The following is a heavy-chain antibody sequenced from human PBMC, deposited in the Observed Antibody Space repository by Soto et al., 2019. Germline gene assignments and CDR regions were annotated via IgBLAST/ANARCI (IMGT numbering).Heavy chain of an antibody. V-gene: IGHV3-13*01. CDR1: GFTFSSYD. D-gene: IGHD6-13*01. Sequence: PGGSLRLSCAASGFTFSSYDMHWVRQATGKGLEWVSAIGTAGDTYYPGSVKGRFTISGENAKNSLYLQMNSLRAGDTAVYYCARGVAAAGTGDPYYYYYGMDVWGQGTTVTVSS. CDR3: ARGVAAAGTGDPYYYYYGMDV. CDR2: IGTAGDT. J-gene: IGHJ6*02.